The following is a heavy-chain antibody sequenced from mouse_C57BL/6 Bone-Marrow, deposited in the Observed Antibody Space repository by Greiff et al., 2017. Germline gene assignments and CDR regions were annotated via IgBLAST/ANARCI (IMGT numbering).Heavy chain of an antibody. CDR1: GYTFTSYG. J-gene: IGHJ1*03. Sequence: VKLMESGAELARPGASVKLSCKASGYTFTSYGISWVKQRTGQGLEWIGEIYPRSGNTYYNEKFKGKATLTADKYSSTAYMELRSLTSEDSAVYFCASPDYYGSSHWYFDVWGTGTTVTVSS. CDR2: IYPRSGNT. V-gene: IGHV1-81*01. CDR3: ASPDYYGSSHWYFDV. D-gene: IGHD1-1*01.